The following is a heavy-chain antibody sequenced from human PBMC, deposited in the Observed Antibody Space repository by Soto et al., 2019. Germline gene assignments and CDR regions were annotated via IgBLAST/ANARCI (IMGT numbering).Heavy chain of an antibody. CDR2: ISGSGGST. CDR3: AKGSVVVPAATDSRYYYVRYYFDY. D-gene: IGHD2-2*01. Sequence: PGGSLRLSCAASGFTFSSYAMSWVRQSPGKGLEWVSSISGSGGSTYYADSVKGRFTISRDNSKNTLCLQMNSLRAEDTAVYYCAKGSVVVPAATDSRYYYVRYYFDYWAQGTLVTVS. J-gene: IGHJ4*02. CDR1: GFTFSSYA. V-gene: IGHV3-23*01.